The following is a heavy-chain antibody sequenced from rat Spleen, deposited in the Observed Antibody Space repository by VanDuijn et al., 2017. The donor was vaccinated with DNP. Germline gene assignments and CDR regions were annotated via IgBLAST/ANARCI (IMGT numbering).Heavy chain of an antibody. V-gene: IGHV5S10*01. D-gene: IGHD3-4*01. CDR3: AKSPTGYPMDA. J-gene: IGHJ4*01. Sequence: EVQLVESGGGLVQPGNSLKLSCAASGFTFSDYAMAWVRQSPKKGLEWVATIIYDGSKPYYRDSVKGRFTISRDNAEDTVSLQMNSLRSEDTATYYCAKSPTGYPMDAWGQGTSVTVSS. CDR2: IIYDGSKP. CDR1: GFTFSDYA.